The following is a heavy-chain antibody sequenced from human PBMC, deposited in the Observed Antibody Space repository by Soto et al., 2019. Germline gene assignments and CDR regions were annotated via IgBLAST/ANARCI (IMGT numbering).Heavy chain of an antibody. CDR2: INPSGGST. J-gene: IGHJ6*03. V-gene: IGHV1-46*03. Sequence: ASVKVSCKASGYTFTSYYMHWVRQAPGQGLEWMGIINPSGGSTSYAQKFQGRVTMTRDTSTSTVYMELSSLRSEDTAVYYCARDHGDRVVVVAATHYYYMDVWGKGTTVTVSS. CDR1: GYTFTSYY. D-gene: IGHD2-15*01. CDR3: ARDHGDRVVVVAATHYYYMDV.